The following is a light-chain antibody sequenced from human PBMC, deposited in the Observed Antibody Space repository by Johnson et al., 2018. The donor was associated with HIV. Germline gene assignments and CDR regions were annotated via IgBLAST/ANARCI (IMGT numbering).Light chain of an antibody. Sequence: QPVLTQPPSVSGAPGQRVTISCTGSSSNIGAGYDVHWYQQFPGTAPKLLIYGNDNRPSGVPEPFSGSKSGTSASLAITGLQAEDEADYYCQSYDNALSGSKVFGTGTEVTVL. V-gene: IGLV1-40*01. J-gene: IGLJ1*01. CDR3: QSYDNALSGSKV. CDR2: GND. CDR1: SSNIGAGYD.